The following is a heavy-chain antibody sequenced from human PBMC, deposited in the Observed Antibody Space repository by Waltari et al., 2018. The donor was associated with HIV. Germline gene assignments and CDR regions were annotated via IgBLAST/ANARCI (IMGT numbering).Heavy chain of an antibody. Sequence: QVQLVQSGAEMKKPGSSVKGSCKATGGTFGTYGINWVRQAPGQGLEWMGGIIPIFGTTNLAQKYQGRVTISADEFTSTVYMELSSLRSEDTAVYHCARTDTHFWGQGTLVTVSS. CDR2: IIPIFGTT. CDR1: GGTFGTYG. V-gene: IGHV1-69*12. J-gene: IGHJ4*02. CDR3: ARTDTHF.